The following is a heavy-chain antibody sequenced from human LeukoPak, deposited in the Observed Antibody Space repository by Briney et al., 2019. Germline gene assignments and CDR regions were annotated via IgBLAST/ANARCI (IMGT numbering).Heavy chain of an antibody. CDR3: ARHQWVPAFDI. CDR2: IYYSGNT. J-gene: IGHJ3*02. D-gene: IGHD1-26*01. CDR1: GGSMSYY. Sequence: SETLSLTSTVSGGSMSYYWSWIRQPPGKGLEWIGFIYYSGNTNYNPSLKSRVTISIDTSKNQFSLKLSSVTAADTAVYYCARHQWVPAFDIWGQGTMVTVSS. V-gene: IGHV4-59*08.